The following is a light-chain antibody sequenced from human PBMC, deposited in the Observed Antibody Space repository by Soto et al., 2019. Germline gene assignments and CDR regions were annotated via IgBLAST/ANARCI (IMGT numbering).Light chain of an antibody. Sequence: VVSPSLATLSVKQQERATLSCRASQTVSRNLAWYQQRPGQAPRLLIYDISNRATGVPARFSGSGSETEFTLTIRSLQSDDFAVYICEQYYNWPCFGHRTRLEIK. CDR3: EQYYNWPC. CDR1: QTVSRN. CDR2: DIS. J-gene: IGKJ5*01. V-gene: IGKV3-15*01.